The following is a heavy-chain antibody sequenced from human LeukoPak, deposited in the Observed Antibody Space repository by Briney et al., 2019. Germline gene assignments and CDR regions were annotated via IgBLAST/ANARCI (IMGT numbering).Heavy chain of an antibody. J-gene: IGHJ4*02. CDR2: ISGGSSFT. V-gene: IGHV3-21*01. Sequence: GGSLRLSCAASGFSFSSFSMNWVRQAPGKGLEWVSYISGGSSFTYYVDSVKGRFTISRDNAKNSLYLQMNSLRAEDTAVYYCARELAVPATGDWGQGTLVTVSS. CDR3: ARELAVPATGD. CDR1: GFSFSSFS. D-gene: IGHD2-15*01.